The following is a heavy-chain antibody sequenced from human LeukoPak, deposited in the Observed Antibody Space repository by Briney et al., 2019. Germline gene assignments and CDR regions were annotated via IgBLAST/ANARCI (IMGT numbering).Heavy chain of an antibody. Sequence: SETLSLTCTVSGGSMSRYYWSWIRQPPGKGLEWIGSIYHSGSTYYNPSLKSRVTISVDTSKNQFSLKLSSVTAADTAVYYCARLSGSYNLDYWGQGTLVTVSS. D-gene: IGHD1-26*01. CDR3: ARLSGSYNLDY. CDR2: IYHSGST. CDR1: GGSMSRYY. J-gene: IGHJ4*02. V-gene: IGHV4-38-2*02.